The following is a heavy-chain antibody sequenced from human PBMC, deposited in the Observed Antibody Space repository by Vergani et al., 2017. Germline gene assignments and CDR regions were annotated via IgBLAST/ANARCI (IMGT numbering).Heavy chain of an antibody. V-gene: IGHV4-59*01. CDR3: ARGPEMTYPTAGRQDYYYYGMDV. Sequence: QVQLQESGPGLVKPSQTLSLTCTVSGGSISSYYWSWIRQPPGKGLEWIGYIYYSGSTNYNPSLKSRVTISVDTSKNQFSLKLSSVTAADTAVYYCARGPEMTYPTAGRQDYYYYGMDVWGQGTTVTVSS. J-gene: IGHJ6*02. D-gene: IGHD6-13*01. CDR1: GGSISSYY. CDR2: IYYSGST.